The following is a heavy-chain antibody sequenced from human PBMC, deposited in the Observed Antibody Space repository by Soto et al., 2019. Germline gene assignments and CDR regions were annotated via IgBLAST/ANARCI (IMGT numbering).Heavy chain of an antibody. Sequence: EVQLLESGGGLVQPGGSLRLSCAASGFTFSSYAMSWVRQAPGKGLEWVSSISGSGGNAYYADSVKGRFSISRDNSKNTLRLQMNGLRADDTAVYYCAKDGASACYPPYYYGGRDVWGQGTTVTVSS. CDR3: AKDGASACYPPYYYGGRDV. D-gene: IGHD1-26*01. CDR2: ISGSGGNA. V-gene: IGHV3-23*01. CDR1: GFTFSSYA. J-gene: IGHJ6*02.